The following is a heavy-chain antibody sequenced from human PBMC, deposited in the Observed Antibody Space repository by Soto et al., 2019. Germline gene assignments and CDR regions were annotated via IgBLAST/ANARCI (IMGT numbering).Heavy chain of an antibody. J-gene: IGHJ4*02. CDR2: ISSSSGHI. CDR1: GFTFSSYS. V-gene: IGHV3-21*01. Sequence: GGTLRLSCSASGFTFSSYSMNWVRQAPGKGLEWVSSISSSSGHIYYADSLKGRFTISRDNAKNSLYLQMNSLRAEDTAVYYCTRHWLATREFDYWGQGTLVTVSS. D-gene: IGHD1-26*01. CDR3: TRHWLATREFDY.